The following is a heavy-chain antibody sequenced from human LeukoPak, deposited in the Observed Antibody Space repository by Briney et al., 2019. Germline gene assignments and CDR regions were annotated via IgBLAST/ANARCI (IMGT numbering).Heavy chain of an antibody. J-gene: IGHJ4*02. Sequence: ASVKVSCKASGYTFTSYGISWVRQAPGQGLEWMGWISAYNGNTNYAQKLQGRVTMTTDTSTSTACMELRSLRSDDTAVYYCARVQWQITHDSRAQTDYWGQGTLVTVSS. V-gene: IGHV1-18*01. CDR3: ARVQWQITHDSRAQTDY. CDR2: ISAYNGNT. D-gene: IGHD3-22*01. CDR1: GYTFTSYG.